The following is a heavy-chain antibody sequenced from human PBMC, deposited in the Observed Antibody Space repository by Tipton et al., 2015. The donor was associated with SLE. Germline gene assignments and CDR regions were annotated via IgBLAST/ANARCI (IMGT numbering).Heavy chain of an antibody. J-gene: IGHJ6*02. CDR3: AKDKGDIVVVPAYFYFPMDV. CDR1: GGSISSGSYY. V-gene: IGHV4-39*02. Sequence: TLSLTCTVSGGSISSGSYYWAWIRQPPGKGLEWIGNIFYSGNTYYNSSLKSRVTISVDTSKNQFSLKLSSVTAADTTVYYCAKDKGDIVVVPAYFYFPMDVWGQGTTVTVSS. D-gene: IGHD2-2*01. CDR2: IFYSGNT.